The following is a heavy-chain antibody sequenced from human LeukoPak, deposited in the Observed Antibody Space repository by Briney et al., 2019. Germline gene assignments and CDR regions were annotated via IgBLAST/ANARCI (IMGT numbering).Heavy chain of an antibody. CDR2: IYYTGRT. CDR1: GGSISYCY. D-gene: IGHD3-9*01. J-gene: IGHJ5*02. CDR3: ARGGTYNDILSFDP. Sequence: SETLSLTCTVSGGSISYCYWTWLRQSPGKGLEWIGQIYYTGRTYYNPSLERRVTISLDTSRIQFSLIMTSVTAADTAMYYCARGGTYNDILSFDPWGQGTLVSVSS. V-gene: IGHV4-59*01.